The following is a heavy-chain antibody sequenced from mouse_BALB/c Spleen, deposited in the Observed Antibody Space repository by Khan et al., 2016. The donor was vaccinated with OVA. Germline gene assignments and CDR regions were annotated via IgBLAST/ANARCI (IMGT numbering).Heavy chain of an antibody. Sequence: VQLKQSGAELVRPGVSVKISCKGSGYTFTDYAMHWVKKSHTKSLEWIGVISTYYDDASYNQKFKGKATMPIAKSSSTAYLELARLTSEDSAIYYCARNYYGTRNAMDYWGQGTSVTVSS. CDR1: GYTFTDYA. V-gene: IGHV1S137*01. CDR2: ISTYYDDA. D-gene: IGHD1-1*01. J-gene: IGHJ4*01. CDR3: ARNYYGTRNAMDY.